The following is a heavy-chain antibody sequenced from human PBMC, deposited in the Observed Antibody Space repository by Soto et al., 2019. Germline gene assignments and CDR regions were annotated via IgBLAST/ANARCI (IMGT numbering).Heavy chain of an antibody. CDR1: GFTFSSYG. CDR3: AKDVKRYFDWLLLTGPGGHFDY. D-gene: IGHD3-9*01. V-gene: IGHV3-30*18. CDR2: ISYDGSNK. J-gene: IGHJ4*02. Sequence: QVQLVESGGGVVQPGRSLRLSCAASGFTFSSYGMHWVRQAPGKGLEWVAVISYDGSNKYYADSVKGRFTISRDNSKNTLYLQMNSLRAEDTAVYYCAKDVKRYFDWLLLTGPGGHFDYWGQGTLVTVSS.